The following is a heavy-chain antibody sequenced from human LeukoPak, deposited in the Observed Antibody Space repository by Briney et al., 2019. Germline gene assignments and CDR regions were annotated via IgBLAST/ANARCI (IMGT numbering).Heavy chain of an antibody. V-gene: IGHV3-23*01. CDR3: AKSDGDIVTTIRLSRRRYYFDY. CDR2: ISGSGGTT. D-gene: IGHD5-12*01. CDR1: GFTFSSYG. J-gene: IGHJ4*02. Sequence: GGSLRLSCAASGFTFSSYGMSWVRQAPGKGLEWVSAISGSGGTTYYADSVKGRFTISRDNSKNTLYLQMNSLRAEDTAVYYCAKSDGDIVTTIRLSRRRYYFDYWGQGTLVTVSS.